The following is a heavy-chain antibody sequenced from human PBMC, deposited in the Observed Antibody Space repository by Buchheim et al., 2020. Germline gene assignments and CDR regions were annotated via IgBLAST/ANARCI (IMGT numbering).Heavy chain of an antibody. Sequence: EVQLVESGGGLVQPGGSLRLSCTAFGFTFRTYGLSWVRQAPGKGLEWVAYISSRSSALYYPDSVKGRFTISRDSAKNSLYLQMNSLRAEDTAVYYCAREFSEYYDSGSEFDYWGQGTL. V-gene: IGHV3-48*01. CDR2: ISSRSSAL. D-gene: IGHD3-10*01. CDR3: AREFSEYYDSGSEFDY. CDR1: GFTFRTYG. J-gene: IGHJ4*02.